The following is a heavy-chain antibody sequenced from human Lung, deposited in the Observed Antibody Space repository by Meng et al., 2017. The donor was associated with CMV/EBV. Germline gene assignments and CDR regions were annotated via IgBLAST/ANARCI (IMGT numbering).Heavy chain of an antibody. D-gene: IGHD5/OR15-5a*01. CDR2: INPKTGDT. CDR3: ARELRRASTTLQAVY. V-gene: IGHV1-2*02. Sequence: ASXXVSXKTSGYTFTDYWMHWVRQAPGQGLEWIGFINPKTGDTNSAQKFQGRVALTRDTSIRTAYMELSRLISDDTAVYFCARELRRASTTLQAVYWGQGSLVTVSS. J-gene: IGHJ4*01. CDR1: GYTFTDYW.